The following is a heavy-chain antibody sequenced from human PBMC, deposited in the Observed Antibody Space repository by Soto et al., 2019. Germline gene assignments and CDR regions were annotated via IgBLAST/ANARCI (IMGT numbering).Heavy chain of an antibody. D-gene: IGHD6-13*01. Sequence: QVQLVQSGAEVKKPGSSVKVSCKASGGTFSSYSISWVRHAPGQGLEWMGRIIPILGIANSAQKFQGRVTITADEFTNTAYMELSRLRSEDTAVYYCARDQQQLPIEEPLYYYNYYGMDVWGQGTTVTVSS. CDR3: ARDQQQLPIEEPLYYYNYYGMDV. J-gene: IGHJ6*02. V-gene: IGHV1-69*04. CDR2: IIPILGIA. CDR1: GGTFSSYS.